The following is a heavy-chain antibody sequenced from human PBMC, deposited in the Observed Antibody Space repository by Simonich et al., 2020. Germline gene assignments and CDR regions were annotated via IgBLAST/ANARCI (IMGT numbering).Heavy chain of an antibody. J-gene: IGHJ4*02. CDR3: ASGWDWGFSHMSDY. CDR2: HNPNSGGT. Sequence: QVQLVQSGAEVKKPGASVKVSCKASGYTFTGYYMHWVRQAPGQGLGWLGTHNPNSGGTNYAQKFQGRVTMTRDTSISTAYMELSRLRSDDTAVYYCASGWDWGFSHMSDYWGQGTLVTVSS. CDR1: GYTFTGYY. D-gene: IGHD7-27*01. V-gene: IGHV1-2*02.